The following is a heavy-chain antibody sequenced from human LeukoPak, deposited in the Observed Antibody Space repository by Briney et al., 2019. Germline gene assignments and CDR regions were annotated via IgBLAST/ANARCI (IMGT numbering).Heavy chain of an antibody. J-gene: IGHJ3*02. CDR3: ARDGGRGVTGDAFDI. V-gene: IGHV3-74*01. Sequence: GGSLRLSCAASGFTFSSYWMHWVRQAPGKGLVWVSRINSDGSSTSYADSVKGRFTISRDNAKNTLYLQMNSLRAEDTAVYYCARDGGRGVTGDAFDIWGQGTMVTVSS. D-gene: IGHD3-10*01. CDR1: GFTFSSYW. CDR2: INSDGSST.